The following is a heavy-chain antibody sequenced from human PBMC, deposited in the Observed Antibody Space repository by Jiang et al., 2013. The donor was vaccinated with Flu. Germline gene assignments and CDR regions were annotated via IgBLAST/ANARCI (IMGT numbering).Heavy chain of an antibody. J-gene: IGHJ4*02. D-gene: IGHD2-8*01. CDR3: TRDLVRDIILIPVTYFDY. CDR2: IRNKLYRGTT. CDR1: GFTFGDYA. Sequence: QLLESGGGLAQPGRSLRLSCTASGFTFGDYAVSWLRQAPGKGLEWVGFIRNKLYRGTTDYAASVKGRFTISRDDSKSIAYLQMSSLKTEDTAVYYCTRDLVRDIILIPVTYFDYWGQGALVTVSS. V-gene: IGHV3-49*03.